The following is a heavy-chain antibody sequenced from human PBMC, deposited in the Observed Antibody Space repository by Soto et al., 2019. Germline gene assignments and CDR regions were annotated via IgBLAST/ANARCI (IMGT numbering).Heavy chain of an antibody. CDR2: INHSGST. Sequence: SETLSLTFAVYGGSFSGYYWSWIRQPPGKGLEWIGEINHSGSTNYNPSLKSRVTISVDTSKNQFSLKLSSVTAADTAVYYCASSITMVRGVIISGGYFDYWGQGTLVTVSS. CDR1: GGSFSGYY. J-gene: IGHJ4*02. V-gene: IGHV4-34*01. CDR3: ASSITMVRGVIISGGYFDY. D-gene: IGHD3-10*01.